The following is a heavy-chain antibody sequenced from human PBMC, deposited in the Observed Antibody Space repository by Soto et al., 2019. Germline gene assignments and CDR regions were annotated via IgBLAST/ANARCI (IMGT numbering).Heavy chain of an antibody. CDR3: AKVRSGWYGCAVDY. Sequence: QVKLVESGGGVVQPGRSLSLSCTASGFTLTTYGMHWVRQAPGKGLEWVALISYDGSTKYYADSVKGRFTVSRDVSRNTLFLQLSSLRIEGTAVYYCAKVRSGWYGCAVDYWGHGTVVTVSS. CDR1: GFTLTTYG. D-gene: IGHD6-19*01. CDR2: ISYDGSTK. V-gene: IGHV3-30*18. J-gene: IGHJ4*01.